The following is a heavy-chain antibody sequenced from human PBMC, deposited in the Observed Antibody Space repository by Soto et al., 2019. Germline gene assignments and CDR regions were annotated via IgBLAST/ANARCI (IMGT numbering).Heavy chain of an antibody. CDR2: TYYRSKWYN. D-gene: IGHD2-2*01. CDR1: GDSVSSNSAA. Sequence: PSPTLSLTCAISGDSVSSNSAAWNWIRQSPSRGLEWLGRTYYRSKWYNDYAVSVKSRITINPDTSKNQFSLQLNSVTPEDTAVYYCARVTDCSSTSCYFLDVWGQGTTVTVSS. J-gene: IGHJ6*02. CDR3: ARVTDCSSTSCYFLDV. V-gene: IGHV6-1*01.